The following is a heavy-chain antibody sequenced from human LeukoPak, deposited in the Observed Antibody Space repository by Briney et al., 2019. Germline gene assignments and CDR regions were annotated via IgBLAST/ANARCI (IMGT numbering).Heavy chain of an antibody. CDR3: ARDRDSSGYSH. CDR2: INSDGSST. D-gene: IGHD3-22*01. J-gene: IGHJ4*02. V-gene: IGHV3-74*01. CDR1: GFTFSSYG. Sequence: PGGSLGLSCAASGFTFSSYGMHWVRQAPGKGLVWVSRINSDGSSTSYADSVKGRFTISRDNAKNTLYLQMNSLRAEDTAVYYCARDRDSSGYSHWGQGTLVTVSS.